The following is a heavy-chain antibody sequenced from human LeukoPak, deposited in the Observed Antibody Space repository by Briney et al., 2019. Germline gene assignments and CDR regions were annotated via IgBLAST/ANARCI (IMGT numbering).Heavy chain of an antibody. V-gene: IGHV3-30*18. CDR3: VKVFGELLKDY. CDR1: GFTFSSYG. CDR2: ISYDGSNK. Sequence: GGSLRLSCAASGFTFSSYGMHWVRQAPGKGLEWVAVISYDGSNKYYADSVKGRFTISRDNSKNTLYLQMNSLRAEDTAVYYCVKVFGELLKDYWGQGTLVTASS. J-gene: IGHJ4*02. D-gene: IGHD3-10*01.